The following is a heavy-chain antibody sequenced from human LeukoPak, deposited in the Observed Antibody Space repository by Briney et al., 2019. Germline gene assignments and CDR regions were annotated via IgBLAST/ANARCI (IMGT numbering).Heavy chain of an antibody. Sequence: SVKVSCKASGGTFSSYAISWVRQAPGQGLEWMGGIIPIFGTANYAQKFQGRVTITTDESTSTAYMELSSLRSEDTAVYYCARVGLDTAMVTRYWFDPWGQGTLVTVSS. J-gene: IGHJ5*02. D-gene: IGHD5-18*01. CDR1: GGTFSSYA. CDR2: IIPIFGTA. V-gene: IGHV1-69*05. CDR3: ARVGLDTAMVTRYWFDP.